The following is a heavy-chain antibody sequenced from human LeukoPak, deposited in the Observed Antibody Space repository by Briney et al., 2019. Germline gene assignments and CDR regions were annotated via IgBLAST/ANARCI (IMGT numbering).Heavy chain of an antibody. V-gene: IGHV4-59*01. CDR2: IYYNGNTNY. J-gene: IGHJ6*03. CDR3: ARDSGGYYYYYMDV. Sequence: SETLSLTCTVSGGSISTFYWSWLRQPPGRGLEWIGYIYYNGNTNYNYNPSLKSRVTISVDTSKNQFSLKLNSVTAADTAVYYCARDSGGYYYYYMDVWGKGTTVTVSS. CDR1: GGSISTFY. D-gene: IGHD1-26*01.